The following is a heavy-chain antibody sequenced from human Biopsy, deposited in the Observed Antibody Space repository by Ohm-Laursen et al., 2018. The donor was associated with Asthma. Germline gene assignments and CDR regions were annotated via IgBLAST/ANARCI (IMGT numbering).Heavy chain of an antibody. CDR3: ARGDWYGSASNGY. CDR2: LSYNGNNK. V-gene: IGHV3-30*03. CDR1: GFIPSNYD. D-gene: IGHD6-6*01. J-gene: IGHJ4*02. Sequence: SLRLSCSASGFIPSNYDMHWVRQAPGKGLEWVAVLSYNGNNKYYADSVRGRFTISRDNSENTLYLQMNSLRVEDTAVYYCARGDWYGSASNGYWGQGTLVTVSA.